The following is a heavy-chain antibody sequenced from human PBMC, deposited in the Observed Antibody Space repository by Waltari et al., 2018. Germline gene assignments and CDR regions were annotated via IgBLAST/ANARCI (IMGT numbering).Heavy chain of an antibody. V-gene: IGHV3-7*04. CDR1: GFIFSNYW. J-gene: IGHJ4*02. D-gene: IGHD2-15*01. Sequence: EVQLESGGGLVQPGGSLRLSCAASGFIFSNYWMSWVRQAPGKGREWVADIKEDGSAKYYVDSVKGRFTISRDNAKNSLYLQMNSLRAEDTAVYYCAKDNVRRWDYWGQGTLVTVSS. CDR2: IKEDGSAK. CDR3: AKDNVRRWDY.